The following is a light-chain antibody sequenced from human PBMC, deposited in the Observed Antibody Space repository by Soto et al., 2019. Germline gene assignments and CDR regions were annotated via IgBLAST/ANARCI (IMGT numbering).Light chain of an antibody. Sequence: EIVMTQSPATLSLSPGERATLSCRASQSVNSNLAWYQQKPGQSPRLLIHGASTRSTGIPARFSGSGSGTEFTLTISSLQSEDFAVYYCQQHQNWPPWTFGQGTKVDIK. CDR2: GAS. CDR1: QSVNSN. CDR3: QQHQNWPPWT. J-gene: IGKJ1*01. V-gene: IGKV3-15*01.